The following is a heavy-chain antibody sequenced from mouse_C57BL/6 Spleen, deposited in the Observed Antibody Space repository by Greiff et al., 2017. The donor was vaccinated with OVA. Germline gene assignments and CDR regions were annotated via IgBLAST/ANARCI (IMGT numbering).Heavy chain of an antibody. Sequence: QVQLQQPGAELVRPGTSVKLSCKASGYTFTSYWMHWVKQRPGQGLEWIGVIDPSDSYTNYNQKFKGKATLTVDTSSSTAYMQLSSLTSEDSAVYYCARLYDYDGYFDVWGTGTTVTVSS. CDR3: ARLYDYDGYFDV. CDR1: GYTFTSYW. D-gene: IGHD2-4*01. CDR2: IDPSDSYT. J-gene: IGHJ1*03. V-gene: IGHV1-59*01.